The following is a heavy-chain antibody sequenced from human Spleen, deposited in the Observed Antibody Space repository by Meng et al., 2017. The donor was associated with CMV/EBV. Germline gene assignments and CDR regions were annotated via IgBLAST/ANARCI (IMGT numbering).Heavy chain of an antibody. Sequence: GESLKISCAASGFTFSSYGMHWVRQAPGKGLEWVAFIRYDGSNKYYADSVKGRFTISRDNSKNTLYLQMYSLRPEDTAVYYCAKLESPIIYEKIFDIWGQGTMVTVSS. CDR1: GFTFSSYG. J-gene: IGHJ3*02. D-gene: IGHD1-1*01. CDR3: AKLESPIIYEKIFDI. V-gene: IGHV3-30*02. CDR2: IRYDGSNK.